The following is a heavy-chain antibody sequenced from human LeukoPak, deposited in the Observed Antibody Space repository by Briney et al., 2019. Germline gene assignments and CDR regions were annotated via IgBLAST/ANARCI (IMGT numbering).Heavy chain of an antibody. V-gene: IGHV1-18*01. J-gene: IGHJ4*02. CDR3: ASSEDYDFWSGYYTFDY. CDR2: ISAYNGNT. Sequence: ASVKVSCKASGYTFTSYGISWVRQAPGQGLEWMGWISAYNGNTNYAQKLQGRVTMTTDTSTSTAYMELRSLRSDDTAVYYCASSEDYDFWSGYYTFDYWGQGTLVTVPP. D-gene: IGHD3-3*01. CDR1: GYTFTSYG.